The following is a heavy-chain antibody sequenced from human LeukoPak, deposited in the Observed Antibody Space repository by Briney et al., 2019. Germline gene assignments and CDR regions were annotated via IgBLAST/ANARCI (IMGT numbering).Heavy chain of an antibody. J-gene: IGHJ4*02. V-gene: IGHV3-30*18. CDR1: GFTFSSYG. CDR2: ISYDGSNK. CDR3: AKENGRGGDFDY. D-gene: IGHD2-21*01. Sequence: GGSLRLSCAASGFTFSSYGMHWVRQAPGKGLEWVAVISYDGSNKYYADSVKGRFTISRDNSKNTLYLQMNSLRAEDTAVYYCAKENGRGGDFDYWGQGTLVTVSS.